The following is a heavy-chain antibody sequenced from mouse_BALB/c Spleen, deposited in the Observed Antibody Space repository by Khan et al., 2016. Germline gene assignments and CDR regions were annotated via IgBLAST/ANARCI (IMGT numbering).Heavy chain of an antibody. Sequence: EVQLQESGPGLVKPSQSLSLTCSVTGYSITSGYYWNWIRQFPGNKLEWMGYISYDGSNNYNPSLKNRISFTRDTSKNQFFLKFNSVTSEVTATYYCASDPCYYYGSRYWYFDVWGAGTTVTVSS. CDR1: GYSITSGYY. J-gene: IGHJ1*01. D-gene: IGHD1-1*01. CDR2: ISYDGSN. V-gene: IGHV3-6*02. CDR3: ASDPCYYYGSRYWYFDV.